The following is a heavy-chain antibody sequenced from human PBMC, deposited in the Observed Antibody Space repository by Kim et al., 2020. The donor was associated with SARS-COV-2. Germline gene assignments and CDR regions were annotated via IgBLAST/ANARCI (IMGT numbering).Heavy chain of an antibody. CDR3: ASFTCGGDCYYYYFDY. V-gene: IGHV3-48*02. J-gene: IGHJ4*02. D-gene: IGHD2-21*01. Sequence: SVKGRLTISKANAKNSLYLQMNSLRDEDTAVYYCASFTCGGDCYYYYFDYWGQGTLVTVSS.